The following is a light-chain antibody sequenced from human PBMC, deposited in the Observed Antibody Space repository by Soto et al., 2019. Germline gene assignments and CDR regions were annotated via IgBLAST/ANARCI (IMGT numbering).Light chain of an antibody. V-gene: IGLV2-11*01. Sequence: QSVLTQPRSVSGSPGQSVTISCTGTNSDVGGYNSVSWYQQLPGKAPKLMISAVSQRPSGVPDRFSGSKSGNTASLTISGLQAGDEADYFCYSYTASDLWVFGGGTKVTVL. CDR1: NSDVGGYNS. CDR2: AVS. CDR3: YSYTASDLWV. J-gene: IGLJ3*02.